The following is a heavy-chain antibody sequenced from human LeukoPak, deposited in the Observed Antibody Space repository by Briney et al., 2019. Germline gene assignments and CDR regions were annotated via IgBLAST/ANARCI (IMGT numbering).Heavy chain of an antibody. CDR2: ISGSGDNT. CDR3: AELGITMIGGV. D-gene: IGHD3-10*02. V-gene: IGHV3-23*01. CDR1: GFTFSSFA. J-gene: IGHJ6*04. Sequence: GGSLRLSCAASGFTFSSFAMTWVRQAPGKGLEWVSGISGSGDNTYYADSVKGRFTISRDNSKNSLYLQMNSLRAEDTAVYYCAELGITMIGGVWGKGTTVTISS.